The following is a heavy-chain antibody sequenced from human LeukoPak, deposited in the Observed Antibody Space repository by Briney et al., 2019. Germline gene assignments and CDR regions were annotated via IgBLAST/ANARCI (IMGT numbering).Heavy chain of an antibody. CDR1: GFTFSSYA. J-gene: IGHJ4*02. CDR3: ARDPGYSSSWYSTLRVDY. Sequence: GGSLRLSCAASGFTFSSYAMHWVRQAPGKGLEWVAVISYEGSNKYYADSVKGRFTISRDNSKNTLYLQMNSLRAEDTAVYYCARDPGYSSSWYSTLRVDYWGQGTLVTVSS. V-gene: IGHV3-30-3*01. CDR2: ISYEGSNK. D-gene: IGHD6-13*01.